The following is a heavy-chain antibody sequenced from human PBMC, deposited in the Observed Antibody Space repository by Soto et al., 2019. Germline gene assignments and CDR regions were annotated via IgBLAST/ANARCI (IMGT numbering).Heavy chain of an antibody. CDR2: IWYDGSNK. V-gene: IGHV3-33*01. J-gene: IGHJ6*02. D-gene: IGHD6-19*01. CDR3: ARRVNIAVAGTTYYYYGMDV. CDR1: GFTFSSYG. Sequence: GGSLRLSCAASGFTFSSYGMHRVRQAPGKGLEWVAVIWYDGSNKYYADSVKGRFTISRDNSKNTLYLQMNSLRAEDTAVYYCARRVNIAVAGTTYYYYGMDVWGQGTTVTV.